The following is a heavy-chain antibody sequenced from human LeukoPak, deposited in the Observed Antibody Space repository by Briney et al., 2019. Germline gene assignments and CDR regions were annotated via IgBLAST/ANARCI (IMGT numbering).Heavy chain of an antibody. Sequence: SETLSLTCAVYGGSFSGYYWSWIRQPPGKGLEWIGEINHSGSTNYNPSLKSRVTISVDTSKNQFSLKLSSVTAADTAVYYCARQGKVGATSYWGQGTLVTVSS. CDR1: GGSFSGYY. CDR3: ARQGKVGATSY. J-gene: IGHJ4*02. V-gene: IGHV4-34*01. CDR2: INHSGST. D-gene: IGHD1-26*01.